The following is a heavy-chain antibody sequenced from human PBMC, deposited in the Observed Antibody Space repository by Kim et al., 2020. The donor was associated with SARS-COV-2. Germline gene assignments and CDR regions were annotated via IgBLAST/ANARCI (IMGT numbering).Heavy chain of an antibody. V-gene: IGHV3-30*04. CDR3: ARDYGDYVRPFDY. J-gene: IGHJ4*02. D-gene: IGHD4-17*01. Sequence: GGSLRLSCAASGFTFSSYAMHWVRQAPGKGLEWVAVISYDGSNKYYADSVKGRFTISRDNSKNTLYLQMNSLRAEDTAVYYCARDYGDYVRPFDYWGQGT. CDR1: GFTFSSYA. CDR2: ISYDGSNK.